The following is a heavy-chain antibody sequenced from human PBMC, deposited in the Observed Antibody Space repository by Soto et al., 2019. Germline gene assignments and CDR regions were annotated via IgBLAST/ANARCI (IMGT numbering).Heavy chain of an antibody. J-gene: IGHJ4*02. V-gene: IGHV3-15*01. CDR3: TTASVIVVVPAATRSPVDY. D-gene: IGHD2-2*01. CDR1: GFTFSNAW. CDR2: IKSKTDGGTT. Sequence: EVQLVESGGGLVKPGGSLRLSCAASGFTFSNAWMSWVRQAPGKGLEWVGRIKSKTDGGTTDYAAPVKGRFTISRDDSKNTLYLQMNSLKTEDTAVYYCTTASVIVVVPAATRSPVDYWGQGTLVTVSS.